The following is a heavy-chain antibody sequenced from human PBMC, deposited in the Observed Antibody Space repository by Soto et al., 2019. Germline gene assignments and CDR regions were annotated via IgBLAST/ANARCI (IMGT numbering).Heavy chain of an antibody. J-gene: IGHJ4*02. Sequence: EVQLVESGGGLVKPGGSLRLSCAASGFTFSSYSMNWVRQAPGKGLEWVSSISSSSSYIYYADSVKGRFPISRDNAKNSLYLQMNSLRAEDTAVYYCARAPYYYDSSGYWAYWGQGTLVTVSS. D-gene: IGHD3-22*01. CDR1: GFTFSSYS. V-gene: IGHV3-21*01. CDR2: ISSSSSYI. CDR3: ARAPYYYDSSGYWAY.